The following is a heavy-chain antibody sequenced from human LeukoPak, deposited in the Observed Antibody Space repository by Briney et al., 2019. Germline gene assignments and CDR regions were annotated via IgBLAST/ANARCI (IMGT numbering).Heavy chain of an antibody. J-gene: IGHJ5*02. V-gene: IGHV1-69*01. Sequence: ASVKVSCKASGGTFSSYAISWVRQAPGQGLEWMGGIIPIFGTANYAQKFQGRVTITADESTSTAYMELSSLRSEDTAVYYCARQINSGSCFDPWGQETLVTVSS. D-gene: IGHD1-26*01. CDR2: IIPIFGTA. CDR1: GGTFSSYA. CDR3: ARQINSGSCFDP.